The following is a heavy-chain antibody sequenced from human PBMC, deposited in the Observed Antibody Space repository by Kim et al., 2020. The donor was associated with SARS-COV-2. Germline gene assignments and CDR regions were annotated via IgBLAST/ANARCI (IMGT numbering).Heavy chain of an antibody. V-gene: IGHV4-31*03. CDR1: GGSISSGGYY. J-gene: IGHJ6*02. CDR2: IYYSGST. CDR3: ARVVTTQDYYYYGMDV. D-gene: IGHD4-17*01. Sequence: SETLSLTCTVSGGSISSGGYYWSWIRQHPGKGLEWIGYIYYSGSTYYNPSLKSRVTISVDTSKNQFSLKLSSVTAADTAVYYCARVVTTQDYYYYGMDVRGQGTTVTVSS.